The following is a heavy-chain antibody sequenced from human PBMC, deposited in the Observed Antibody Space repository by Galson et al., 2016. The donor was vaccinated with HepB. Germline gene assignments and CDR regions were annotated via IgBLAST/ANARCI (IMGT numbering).Heavy chain of an antibody. Sequence: TLSLTCSMSGGSFSTHYWSWIRRSPGKGLEWIGYIDYSGDTKYNPSLNSRVTISIDTSKSQFSLDLTSVTAADTAVYYCARDGGDTGTYGMDVWGRGTTVTVSS. CDR1: GGSFSTHY. D-gene: IGHD1-7*01. CDR2: IDYSGDT. CDR3: ARDGGDTGTYGMDV. V-gene: IGHV4-59*11. J-gene: IGHJ6*02.